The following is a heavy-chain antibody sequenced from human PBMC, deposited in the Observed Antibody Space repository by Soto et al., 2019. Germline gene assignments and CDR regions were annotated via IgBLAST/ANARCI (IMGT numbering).Heavy chain of an antibody. CDR2: IHYTGST. J-gene: IGHJ4*02. Sequence: SETLSLTCTVSGGSISSYYWSWIRQPPGRGLEWIGYIHYTGSTNYNSSLKSRLTISVDTSKNQFSLNLNSVTVADTAVYYCARHFSVDYFDYWGQGALVTVSS. CDR3: ARHFSVDYFDY. CDR1: GGSISSYY. V-gene: IGHV4-59*08.